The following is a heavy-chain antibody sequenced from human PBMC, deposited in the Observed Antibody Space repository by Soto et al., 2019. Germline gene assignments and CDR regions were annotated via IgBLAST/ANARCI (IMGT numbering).Heavy chain of an antibody. J-gene: IGHJ6*02. D-gene: IGHD1-26*01. CDR2: IIPFFGTS. V-gene: IGHV1-69*01. CDR3: ARVGHITNYGMAV. Sequence: QVQLVQSGAEVKKPGSSVKVSCEASGGTFCSYPINWVRQAPGQGREWMGGIIPFFGTSNYAQKFQGRVTITADDSTSTAYMELRSLRSEDTAVYYCARVGHITNYGMAVWGQGTTVTVSS. CDR1: GGTFCSYP.